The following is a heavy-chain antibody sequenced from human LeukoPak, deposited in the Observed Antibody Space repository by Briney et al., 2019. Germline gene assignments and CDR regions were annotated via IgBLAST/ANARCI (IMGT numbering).Heavy chain of an antibody. V-gene: IGHV4-4*07. J-gene: IGHJ6*03. D-gene: IGHD4-11*01. CDR3: ARGRVSSSTWYSTYYYFFYMDF. CDR2: IYTSGST. CDR1: GGSISSYY. Sequence: KPSETLSLTCTVSGGSISSYYWSWIRQPAGKGLEWIGRIYTSGSTNYNPSLKSRVTMSVDTSKNQFSLKLSSVTAADTAVYFCARGRVSSSTWYSTYYYFFYMDFWGKGTTVTVSS.